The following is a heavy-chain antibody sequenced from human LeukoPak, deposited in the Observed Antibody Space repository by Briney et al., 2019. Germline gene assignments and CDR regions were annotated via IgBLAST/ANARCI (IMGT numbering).Heavy chain of an antibody. CDR1: VGSISIRSDY. J-gene: IGHJ6*03. D-gene: IGHD4-23*01. CDR3: SRSHDYGGLYFYYYMDV. Sequence: PSDTLSLTCTVSVGSISIRSDYGGWLRQTPGKGLEWIGNLDSSGSTYYNPSLKIRVTISVGTSKNQFSLNLRSVTAADTAIYFCSRSHDYGGLYFYYYMDVWGKGTTVTVSS. CDR2: LDSSGST. V-gene: IGHV4-39*01.